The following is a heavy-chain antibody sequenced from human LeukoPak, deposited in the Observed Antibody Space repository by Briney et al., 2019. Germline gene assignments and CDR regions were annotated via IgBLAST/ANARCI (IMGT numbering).Heavy chain of an antibody. D-gene: IGHD5-12*01. CDR1: GYTFTSYG. V-gene: IGHV1-18*01. J-gene: IGHJ6*02. Sequence: ASVKVSCKASGYTFTSYGISWVRQAPGQGLEWMGWISAYNGNTNYAQKLQGRVTMTTDTSTSTAYMELRSLRSDDTAVYYCASGVTCSGYDDSLDYYYGMDVWGQGTTVTFSS. CDR2: ISAYNGNT. CDR3: ASGVTCSGYDDSLDYYYGMDV.